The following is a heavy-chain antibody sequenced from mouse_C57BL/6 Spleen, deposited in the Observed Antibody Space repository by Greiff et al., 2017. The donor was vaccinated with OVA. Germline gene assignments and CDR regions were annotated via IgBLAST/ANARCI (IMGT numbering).Heavy chain of an antibody. CDR3: TRGSRDYDGGDWYFDV. D-gene: IGHD2-4*01. CDR1: GFTFSSYG. V-gene: IGHV5-9-1*02. J-gene: IGHJ1*03. Sequence: EVQRVESGEGLVKPGGSLKLSCAASGFTFSSYGMSWVRQTPEKRLEWVAYISSGGDYIYYADTVKGRFTISRDNARNTLYLQMSSLKSEDTAMYYCTRGSRDYDGGDWYFDVWGTGTTVTVSS. CDR2: ISSGGDYI.